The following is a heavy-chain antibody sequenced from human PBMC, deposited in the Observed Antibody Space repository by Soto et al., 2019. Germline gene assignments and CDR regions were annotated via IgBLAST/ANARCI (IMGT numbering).Heavy chain of an antibody. J-gene: IGHJ4*02. Sequence: QVQLVESGGGVVQPGRSLRLSCAASGFTFSSYGMHWVRQAPGKGLEWVAVIWYDGSNKYYADSVKGRFTISRDNSKNTLYLQMNSLRAEDTAVYYCARDSGYSSDQVRYWGQGTLVTVSS. CDR2: IWYDGSNK. CDR1: GFTFSSYG. V-gene: IGHV3-33*01. CDR3: ARDSGYSSDQVRY. D-gene: IGHD6-25*01.